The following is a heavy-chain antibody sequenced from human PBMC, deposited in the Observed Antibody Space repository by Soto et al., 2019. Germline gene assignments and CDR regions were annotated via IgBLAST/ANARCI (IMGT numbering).Heavy chain of an antibody. J-gene: IGHJ6*03. Sequence: QVQLVQSGAEVKKPGASVKVSCKASGYTFTSYGISWVRQAPGQGLEWMGWISAYNGNTNYAQKLQGRVTMTTDTSTSTAYMELTSLRSGDTAVYYCARTIKEGTYGDYVDYYYYYMDVWAKGTTVTVSS. D-gene: IGHD4-17*01. V-gene: IGHV1-18*01. CDR2: ISAYNGNT. CDR1: GYTFTSYG. CDR3: ARTIKEGTYGDYVDYYYYYMDV.